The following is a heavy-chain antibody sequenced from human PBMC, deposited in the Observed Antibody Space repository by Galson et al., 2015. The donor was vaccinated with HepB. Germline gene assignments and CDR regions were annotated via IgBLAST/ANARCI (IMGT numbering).Heavy chain of an antibody. Sequence: IFGTANYAQKFQGRVTITADESTSTAYMELSSLRSEDTAVYYCARGGGCSSTSCYYYYYYGMDVWGQGTTVTVSS. J-gene: IGHJ6*02. CDR2: IFGTA. V-gene: IGHV1-69*01. D-gene: IGHD2-2*01. CDR3: ARGGGCSSTSCYYYYYYGMDV.